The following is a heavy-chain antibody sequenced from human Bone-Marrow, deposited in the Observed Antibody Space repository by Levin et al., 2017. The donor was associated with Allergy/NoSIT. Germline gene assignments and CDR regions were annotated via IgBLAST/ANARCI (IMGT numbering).Heavy chain of an antibody. CDR3: ARGELSSGYLFDY. CDR1: GYTFTSFD. Sequence: ASVKVSCKTSGYTFTSFDINWVRQATGQGLEWMGWMYPNSDNAGYAQKFQGRVTMTRNTSIPTAYMELSSLRSEDTAIYYCARGELSSGYLFDYWGQGTLVTVSS. J-gene: IGHJ4*02. D-gene: IGHD6-19*01. CDR2: MYPNSDNA. V-gene: IGHV1-8*01.